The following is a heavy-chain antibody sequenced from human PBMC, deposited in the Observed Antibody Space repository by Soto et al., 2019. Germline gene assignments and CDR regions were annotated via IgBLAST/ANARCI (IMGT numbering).Heavy chain of an antibody. J-gene: IGHJ4*02. CDR3: ARGDYQYSIDY. CDR1: GDSMTSGDYS. D-gene: IGHD2-2*01. Sequence: SSETLSLTCTVSGDSMTSGDYSWSWIRQPPGKGLEWLGYIYRTGNTHYSPSLKSRVSISQDRSKNQFSLELTSVTAADTAVYYCARGDYQYSIDYWGQGTLVTGSS. CDR2: IYRTGNT. V-gene: IGHV4-30-2*01.